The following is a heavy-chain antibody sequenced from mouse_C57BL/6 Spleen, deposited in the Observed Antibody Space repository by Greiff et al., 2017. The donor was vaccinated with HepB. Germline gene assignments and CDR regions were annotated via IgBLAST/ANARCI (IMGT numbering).Heavy chain of an antibody. D-gene: IGHD1-1*01. V-gene: IGHV1-19*01. Sequence: EAQLQQPGPVLVKPGASVKMTCKASGYTFTDHYMNWVKQSHGKSLEWIGVINPSNGGTSYNQKFKGKATLTVYKSSSKAYMELNSLTSEDSAVYYCARETTTYAMDYWGQGTSGTVTS. J-gene: IGHJ4*01. CDR1: GYTFTDHY. CDR2: INPSNGGT. CDR3: ARETTTYAMDY.